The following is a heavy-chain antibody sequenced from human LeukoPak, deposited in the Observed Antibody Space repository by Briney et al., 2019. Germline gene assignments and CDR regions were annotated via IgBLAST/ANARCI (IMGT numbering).Heavy chain of an antibody. CDR1: GASISSYY. V-gene: IGHV4-59*01. D-gene: IGHD5-18*01. CDR3: AVGYNYSYLDY. Sequence: SETLSLTCTVSGASISSYYWSWIRQPPGKGLEWIGYIYYSGSTKYNPSLKSRVTISLDTSKNQFSLKLSSVTAVDTAVYYCAVGYNYSYLDYWGQGTLVTVSS. J-gene: IGHJ4*02. CDR2: IYYSGST.